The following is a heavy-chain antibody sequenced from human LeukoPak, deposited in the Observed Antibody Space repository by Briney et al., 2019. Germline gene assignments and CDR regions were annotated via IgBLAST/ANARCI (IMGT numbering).Heavy chain of an antibody. Sequence: PSETLSLTCAVSGDSISRSNWWNWVRQPPGKGLEWIGEISHSGTTLYNPSLKSRVTISIDTSNNQFSLNLNSVTAADTAVYYCARDSANGSNWYFDYWGQGTLVAVSS. D-gene: IGHD5-24*01. CDR1: GDSISRSNW. J-gene: IGHJ4*02. V-gene: IGHV4-4*02. CDR2: ISHSGTT. CDR3: ARDSANGSNWYFDY.